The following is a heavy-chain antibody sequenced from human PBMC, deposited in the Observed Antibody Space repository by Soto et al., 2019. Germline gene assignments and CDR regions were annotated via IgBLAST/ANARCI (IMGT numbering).Heavy chain of an antibody. Sequence: PGESLKICCKGSGYSFTSYWIGWVRQMPGKGLEWMGIIYPGDSDTRYSPSFQGQVTISADKSISTAYLQWSSLKASDTAMYYCARAGYCSGGSCYSGVYYYYGMDVWGQGTTVTVSS. J-gene: IGHJ6*02. CDR3: ARAGYCSGGSCYSGVYYYYGMDV. CDR1: GYSFTSYW. CDR2: IYPGDSDT. D-gene: IGHD2-15*01. V-gene: IGHV5-51*01.